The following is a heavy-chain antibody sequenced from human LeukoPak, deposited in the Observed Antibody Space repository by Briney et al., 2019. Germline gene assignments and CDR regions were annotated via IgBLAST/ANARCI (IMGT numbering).Heavy chain of an antibody. J-gene: IGHJ6*04. V-gene: IGHV3-13*05. CDR2: IGTAGDP. Sequence: GGSLRLSCAASGFTSSSYDMHWVRQATGKGLEWVSAIGTAGDPYYPGSVKGRFTISRENAKNSLYLQMNSLRAGDTAVYYCARGGFMGRLYYYYGMDVWGKGTTVTVSS. CDR1: GFTSSSYD. CDR3: ARGGFMGRLYYYYGMDV. D-gene: IGHD3-10*01.